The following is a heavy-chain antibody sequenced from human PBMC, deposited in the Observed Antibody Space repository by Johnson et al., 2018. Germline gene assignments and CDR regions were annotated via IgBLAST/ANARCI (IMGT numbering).Heavy chain of an antibody. J-gene: IGHJ3*02. CDR3: AKDQKSYSGTYDAFDI. CDR1: GFTFTTYG. Sequence: QVQLVESGGGVVQXGRSLRLSCATSGFTFTTYGMHWVRQAPGKGLEWVAVIWSDGGSEYYADSVKGRFTISRDNSKNTLFLQMNSLRAEDTAVYYCAKDQKSYSGTYDAFDIWGQGTMVTVSS. D-gene: IGHD1-26*01. V-gene: IGHV3-33*06. CDR2: IWSDGGSE.